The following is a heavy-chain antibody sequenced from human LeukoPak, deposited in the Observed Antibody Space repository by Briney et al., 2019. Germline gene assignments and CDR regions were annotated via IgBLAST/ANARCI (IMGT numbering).Heavy chain of an antibody. CDR3: AADSLLWFGEVAPQFDY. V-gene: IGHV3-30*04. CDR2: ISYDGSNK. Sequence: GGSLRLSCAASGFTFSSYAMHWVRQAPGKGLEWVAVISYDGSNKYYADSVKGRFTISRDNSKKTVSLQMNSLRADDTAVYYCAADSLLWFGEVAPQFDYWGQGALVIVSS. J-gene: IGHJ4*02. D-gene: IGHD3-10*01. CDR1: GFTFSSYA.